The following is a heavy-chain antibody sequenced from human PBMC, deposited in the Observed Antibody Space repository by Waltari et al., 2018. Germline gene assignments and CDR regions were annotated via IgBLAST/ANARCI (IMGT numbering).Heavy chain of an antibody. J-gene: IGHJ4*02. V-gene: IGHV3-15*01. Sequence: EVQLVESGGGLVKPGGSLRLSCAASGFTFSNAWMRWVRRAPGKGLEWVGRIKSKTDGGTTDYAAPVKGRFTISRDDSKNTLYLQMNSLKTEDTAVYYCTTEFTRARLLDYWGQGTLVTVSS. CDR1: GFTFSNAW. CDR3: TTEFTRARLLDY. D-gene: IGHD3-3*01. CDR2: IKSKTDGGTT.